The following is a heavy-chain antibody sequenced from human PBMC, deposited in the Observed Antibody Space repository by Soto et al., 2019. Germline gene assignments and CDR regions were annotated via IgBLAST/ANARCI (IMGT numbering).Heavy chain of an antibody. CDR2: ISTYNGDT. Sequence: GASVKVSCKASGYTFTRSGISWARQAPGQGLEWMGWISTYNGDTNYAQTFQGRVTMTTDTSTSTVHMEVRSLRSDDTAVYYCARHDCISIRCYYYYCYCMDVWSQRTTVTVSS. CDR1: GYTFTRSG. CDR3: ARHDCISIRCYYYYCYCMDV. D-gene: IGHD2-2*01. J-gene: IGHJ6*02. V-gene: IGHV1-18*01.